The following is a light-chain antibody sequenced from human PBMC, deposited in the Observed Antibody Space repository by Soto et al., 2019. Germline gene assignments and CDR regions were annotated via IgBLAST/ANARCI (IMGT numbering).Light chain of an antibody. Sequence: QSVLTQPASVPGSPGQSITISCTGTSSDVGGYIYVSWYQQHPGKAPKLMIYDVTSRPSGVSYRFSGSKSGNTASLTISGLQAEDEADYYCSSYTTGSSYVFGTGTKVTVL. J-gene: IGLJ1*01. CDR1: SSDVGGYIY. CDR2: DVT. V-gene: IGLV2-14*01. CDR3: SSYTTGSSYV.